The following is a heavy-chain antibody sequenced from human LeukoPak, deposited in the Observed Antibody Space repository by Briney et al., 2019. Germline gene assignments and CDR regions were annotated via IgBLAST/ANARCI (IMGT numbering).Heavy chain of an antibody. CDR3: AKAILTGYYGSGDYYYGMDV. J-gene: IGHJ6*02. V-gene: IGHV3-23*01. CDR1: GFTFRSYA. CDR2: ISGREDDT. D-gene: IGHD3-9*01. Sequence: GGALRLSCAASGFTFRSYAMTWVRQAPGKGLEWVSSISGREDDTYYADSAKGRFTISRDNSKNTLHLQMNSLRAEDTAVYYCAKAILTGYYGSGDYYYGMDVWGQGTTVTVSS.